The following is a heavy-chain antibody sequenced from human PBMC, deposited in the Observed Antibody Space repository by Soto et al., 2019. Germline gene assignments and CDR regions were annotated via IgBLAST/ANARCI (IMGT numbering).Heavy chain of an antibody. CDR1: GITFGSRA. CDR2: ITDTGGDA. V-gene: IGHV3-23*01. J-gene: IGHJ3*01. Sequence: EVQLLESGGDLIQPGGSLRLSCVASGITFGSRAMSWVRQAPGEGLEWVSTITDTGGDAKYADSVRGRFTISRDSSRNTLYLQMNSLRAEDTALYYCAKCIQVNWNYDAFHVWGQGTMVTVSS. D-gene: IGHD1-7*01. CDR3: AKCIQVNWNYDAFHV.